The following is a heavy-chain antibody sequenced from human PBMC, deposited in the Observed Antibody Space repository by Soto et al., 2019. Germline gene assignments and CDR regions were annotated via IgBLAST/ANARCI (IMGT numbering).Heavy chain of an antibody. V-gene: IGHV4-31*03. J-gene: IGHJ4*02. D-gene: IGHD3-22*01. CDR1: GGSISSTGYY. CDR3: AREYYYDSSGFDY. Sequence: PSETLSLTCTVSGGSISSTGYYWTWIRQHPQKGLEWIGHIYYSGSTYYNPSLKSRVTVSVDTSKNQFSLKLSSVTAADTAVYYCAREYYYDSSGFDYWGQGTLVTVSS. CDR2: IYYSGST.